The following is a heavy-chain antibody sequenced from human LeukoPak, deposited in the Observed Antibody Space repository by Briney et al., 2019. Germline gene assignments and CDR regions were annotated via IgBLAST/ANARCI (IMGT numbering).Heavy chain of an antibody. V-gene: IGHV2-5*02. Sequence: SGPTLVNPTQTLTLTCTFSGFSLTTSSVGVGWIRQPPGKALGWLALINWDDQKVYSPSLQSRLSITKDTSKNQVVLTMTNVDPVDTATYYCAHRRDSSGYQYRYWFAPWGQGTLVTVSS. D-gene: IGHD3-22*01. J-gene: IGHJ5*02. CDR3: AHRRDSSGYQYRYWFAP. CDR2: INWDDQK. CDR1: GFSLTTSSVG.